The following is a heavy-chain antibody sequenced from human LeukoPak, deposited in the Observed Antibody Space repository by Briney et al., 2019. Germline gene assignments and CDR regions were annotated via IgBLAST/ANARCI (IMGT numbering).Heavy chain of an antibody. V-gene: IGHV3-30*04. CDR3: ATSFFNTANCPYPCWHFDL. CDR2: ISYDGSNE. Sequence: PGRSLRLSCVASGFTFSSYVIHWVRQAPGKGLEWAAVISYDGSNEYYTDSVKGRFTISRDNARNSLSLQMHRLRQEDTAIYFCATSFFNTANCPYPCWHFDLWGRGTLVTVSS. D-gene: IGHD1-1*01. CDR1: GFTFSSYV. J-gene: IGHJ2*01.